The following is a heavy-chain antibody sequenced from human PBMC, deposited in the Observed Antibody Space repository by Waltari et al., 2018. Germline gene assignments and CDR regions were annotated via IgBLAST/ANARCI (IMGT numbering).Heavy chain of an antibody. CDR2: INHSGST. V-gene: IGHV4-34*01. Sequence: QVQLQQWGAGLLKPSETLSLTCAVYGGSFSGYYWSWIRQPPGKGLEWIGEINHSGSTNYNPSLKSRVTISVDTSKNQFSLKLSSVTAADTAVYYCARRQNYYYYYMDVWGKGTTVTVSS. CDR1: GGSFSGYY. CDR3: ARRQNYYYYYMDV. J-gene: IGHJ6*03.